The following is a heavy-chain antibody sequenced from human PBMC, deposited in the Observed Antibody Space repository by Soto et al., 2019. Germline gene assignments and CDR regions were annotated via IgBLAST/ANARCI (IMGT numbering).Heavy chain of an antibody. CDR2: IYHSGST. J-gene: IGHJ4*02. CDR3: ARLLFSTNYDILTGQFDY. V-gene: IGHV4-30-2*01. Sequence: PSETLSLTCAVSGGSSSSGGYSWSWIRQPPGKGLEWIGYIYHSGSTYYNPSFQGQVTISADKSISTAYLQWSSLKASDTAMYYCARLLFSTNYDILTGQFDYWGQGTLVTVSS. CDR1: GGSSSSGGYS. D-gene: IGHD3-9*01.